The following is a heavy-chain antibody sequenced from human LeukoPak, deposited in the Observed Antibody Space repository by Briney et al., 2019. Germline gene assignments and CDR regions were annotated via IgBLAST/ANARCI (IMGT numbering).Heavy chain of an antibody. CDR3: AKVLWFESGAFDI. CDR1: GFTFSSYG. CDR2: IRYDGSNK. J-gene: IGHJ3*02. D-gene: IGHD3-10*01. V-gene: IGHV3-30*02. Sequence: GGSLRLSCAASGFTFSSYGMHWVRQAPGKGLEWVAFIRYDGSNKYYADSVKGRFTISRDNSKNTLYLQMNSLRAEDTAVYYCAKVLWFESGAFDIWGQGTMVTVSS.